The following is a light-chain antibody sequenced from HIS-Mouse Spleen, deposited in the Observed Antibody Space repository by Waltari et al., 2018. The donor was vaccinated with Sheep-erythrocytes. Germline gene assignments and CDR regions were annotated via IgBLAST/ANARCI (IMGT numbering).Light chain of an antibody. CDR1: SSHSGSNT. Sequence: QSVLTQPPSASGTPGQRGTISCSGSSSHSGSNTVNWYQQLPGTAPKPLIYSNHQRPSGVPDRFSGSKSGTSASLAISGLQSEDEADYYCAAWDDSLNGYVFGTGTKVTVL. V-gene: IGLV1-44*01. J-gene: IGLJ1*01. CDR2: SNH. CDR3: AAWDDSLNGYV.